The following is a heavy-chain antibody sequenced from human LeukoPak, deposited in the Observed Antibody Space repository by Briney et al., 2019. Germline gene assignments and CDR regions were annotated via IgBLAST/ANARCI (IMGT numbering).Heavy chain of an antibody. CDR3: ARLGLDYYDSSGYDY. CDR2: INHSGST. CDR1: GGSISSYY. J-gene: IGHJ4*02. Sequence: PSETLSLTCTVSGGSISSYYWSWIRQPPGKGLEWVGEINHSGSTNYNPSLKSRVTISVDTSKNQFSLKLSSVTAADTAVYYCARLGLDYYDSSGYDYWGQGTLVTVSS. D-gene: IGHD3-22*01. V-gene: IGHV4-34*01.